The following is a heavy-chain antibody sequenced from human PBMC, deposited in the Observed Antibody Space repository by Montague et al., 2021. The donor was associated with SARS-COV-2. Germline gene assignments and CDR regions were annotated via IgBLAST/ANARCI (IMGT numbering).Heavy chain of an antibody. D-gene: IGHD2-15*01. J-gene: IGHJ6*02. CDR1: GFTFSSYA. CDR2: ISYDGSNK. V-gene: IGHV3-30-3*01. Sequence: SLRLSCAASGFTFSSYAMHWVRQAPGKGLEWVAVISYDGSNKYYADSXXGRFTISRDNSKNTLYLQMNSLRAEDTAVYYCARDRCYCSGGSCYFCRPYYYGMDVWGQGTTVTVSS. CDR3: ARDRCYCSGGSCYFCRPYYYGMDV.